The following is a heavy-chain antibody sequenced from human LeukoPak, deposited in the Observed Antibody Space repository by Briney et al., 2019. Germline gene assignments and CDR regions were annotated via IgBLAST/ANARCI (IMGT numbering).Heavy chain of an antibody. CDR1: GGSISLYY. D-gene: IGHD5-24*01. V-gene: IGHV4-59*01. CDR2: IDYSGNT. CDR3: ARTREEMAPFDAFDI. Sequence: PSETLSLTCNVSGGSISLYYWSWIRQTPGKGLEWIGSIDYSGNTNYNPALKSRVTISVDTSKNQFSLKLSSVTAADTAVYYCARTREEMAPFDAFDIWGQGTTVTVSS. J-gene: IGHJ3*02.